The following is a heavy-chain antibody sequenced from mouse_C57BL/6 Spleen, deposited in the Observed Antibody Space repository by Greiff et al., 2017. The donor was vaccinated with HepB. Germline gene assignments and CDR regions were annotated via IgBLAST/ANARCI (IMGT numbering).Heavy chain of an antibody. Sequence: EVQLVESGGGLVKPGGSLKLSCAASGFTFSSYAMSWVRQTPEKRLEWVATISDGGSYTYYPDNVKGRFTISRDNANNTLYLQMSHLKSEDTAVYDGARDRDYEYLYWYFDVWGTGTTVTVSS. V-gene: IGHV5-4*01. CDR3: ARDRDYEYLYWYFDV. CDR1: GFTFSSYA. J-gene: IGHJ1*03. D-gene: IGHD2-4*01. CDR2: ISDGGSYT.